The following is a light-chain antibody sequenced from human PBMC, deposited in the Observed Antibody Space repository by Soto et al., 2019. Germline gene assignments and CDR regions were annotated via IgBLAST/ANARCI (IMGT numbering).Light chain of an antibody. J-gene: IGKJ2*01. CDR2: DAS. V-gene: IGKV1-5*01. CDR3: QQYGSSPYT. Sequence: DIQMTQSPSTLSASVGDRVTITCRASQSISSWLAWYQQKPGKAPKLLIYDASSLESGVPSRFSGSGSGTEFTLTISSLQPDDFAVYYCQQYGSSPYTFAQGTKLEI. CDR1: QSISSW.